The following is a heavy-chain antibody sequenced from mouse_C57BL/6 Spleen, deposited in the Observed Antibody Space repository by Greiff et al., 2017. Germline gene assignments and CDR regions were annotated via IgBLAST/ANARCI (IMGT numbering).Heavy chain of an antibody. J-gene: IGHJ2*01. CDR1: GFTFSSYT. Sequence: EVKVVESGGGLVKPGGSLKLSCAASGFTFSSYTMSWVRQTPEKRLEWVATISGGGGNTYYPDSVKGRFTISRDNAKNTLYLQMSSLRSEDTALYYCARSRGPGNYERGYYFDYWGQGTTLTVSS. D-gene: IGHD2-1*01. CDR3: ARSRGPGNYERGYYFDY. V-gene: IGHV5-9*01. CDR2: ISGGGGNT.